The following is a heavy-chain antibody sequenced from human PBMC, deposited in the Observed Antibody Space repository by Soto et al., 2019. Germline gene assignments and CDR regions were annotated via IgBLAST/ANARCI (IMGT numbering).Heavy chain of an antibody. J-gene: IGHJ4*02. CDR2: FDPEDGET. V-gene: IGHV1-24*01. CDR1: GYTLTELS. CDR3: ATVSPTMIAALDY. Sequence: ASVKVSCNVSGYTLTELSMYWVRQAPGKGLEWMGGFDPEDGETIYAQKFQGRVTMTEDTSTDTAYMELSSLRSEDTAVYYCATVSPTMIAALDYWGQGTLVTVSS. D-gene: IGHD3-22*01.